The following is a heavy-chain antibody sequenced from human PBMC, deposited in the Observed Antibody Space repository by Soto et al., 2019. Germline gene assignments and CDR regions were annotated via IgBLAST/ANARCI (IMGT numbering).Heavy chain of an antibody. Sequence: EVQLLESGGGLVQPGGSVRLSCAASGFPFSSYAMSWVRQAPGKGLEWVSAISGNGAETSYAASVRGRFTISRDNSRDTLYLQMNSLRAEDTAVYYCARGLYDSGSFYFDFWGQGTLVTVSS. CDR2: ISGNGAET. CDR3: ARGLYDSGSFYFDF. CDR1: GFPFSSYA. V-gene: IGHV3-23*01. D-gene: IGHD3-10*01. J-gene: IGHJ4*02.